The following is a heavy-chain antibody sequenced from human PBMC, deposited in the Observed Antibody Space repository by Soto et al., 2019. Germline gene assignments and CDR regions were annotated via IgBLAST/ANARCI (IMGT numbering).Heavy chain of an antibody. CDR2: ISGSGVKT. Sequence: VQLLESGGGLVQPGGPLTLSCAASGFTFNTYAMNWVRQAPGKGLEWVSAISGSGVKTYYANSGKGGFTISRDISKNVVYLQMNSLRADDTAVYYCAKVGERFRYYVDYWGQGTLVNVSS. CDR1: GFTFNTYA. V-gene: IGHV3-23*01. J-gene: IGHJ4*02. D-gene: IGHD2-21*01. CDR3: AKVGERFRYYVDY.